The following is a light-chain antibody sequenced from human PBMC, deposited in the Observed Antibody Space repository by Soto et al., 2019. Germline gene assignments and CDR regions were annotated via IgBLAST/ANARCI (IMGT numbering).Light chain of an antibody. V-gene: IGKV1-9*01. CDR3: QQLRSYPLS. CDR2: ITS. J-gene: IGKJ4*01. CDR1: QGLGDN. Sequence: IHLTRSPSSCLASVGDRVPITCRAVQGLGDNLAWYQQEPGKAPKVLIYITSTLQSGVPSRFSGSGSGTEFTLTISSLQPEDSATYYCQQLRSYPLSFGGGTKVEI.